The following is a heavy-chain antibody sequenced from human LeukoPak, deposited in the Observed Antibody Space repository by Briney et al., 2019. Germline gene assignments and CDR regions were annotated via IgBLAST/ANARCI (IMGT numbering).Heavy chain of an antibody. D-gene: IGHD3-22*01. Sequence: SETLSLTCTVSGGSISSSSYYWGWLRQPPGKGLEWIGSIYYSGSTYYNPSLKSRVTISVDTSKNQFSLKLSSVTAADTAVYYCARLNYYDSSGIDYWGQGTLVTVSS. CDR1: GGSISSSSYY. J-gene: IGHJ4*02. CDR3: ARLNYYDSSGIDY. V-gene: IGHV4-39*01. CDR2: IYYSGST.